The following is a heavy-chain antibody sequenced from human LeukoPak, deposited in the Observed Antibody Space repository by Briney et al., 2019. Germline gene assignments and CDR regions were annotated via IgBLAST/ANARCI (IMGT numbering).Heavy chain of an antibody. CDR1: GFTFGSYE. CDR2: ISSGSDTI. Sequence: PGGSLRLSCAASGFTFGSYEMNWVRQAPGKGPEWVSYISSGSDTIYYADSAKGRFTMSRDNAKNSLFLQMNSLRAEDTAVYYCARATRNGYDYWGQGTLVAVSS. CDR3: ARATRNGYDY. J-gene: IGHJ4*02. D-gene: IGHD5-24*01. V-gene: IGHV3-48*03.